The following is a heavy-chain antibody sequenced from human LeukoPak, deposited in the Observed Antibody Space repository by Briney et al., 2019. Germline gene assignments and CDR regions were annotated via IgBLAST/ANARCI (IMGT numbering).Heavy chain of an antibody. CDR3: ARHLAGRIFTFNY. CDR1: GGSISGYY. CDR2: MYYSGTT. V-gene: IGHV4-59*01. Sequence: PSETLSLSCTVSGGSISGYYWRWIRQPPGKGLEWIGYMYYSGTTTYSPSLKSRVTISLDTPKNQFSLKLNSVTAADTAVYYCARHLAGRIFTFNYWGQGTLVTVSS. D-gene: IGHD6-19*01. J-gene: IGHJ4*02.